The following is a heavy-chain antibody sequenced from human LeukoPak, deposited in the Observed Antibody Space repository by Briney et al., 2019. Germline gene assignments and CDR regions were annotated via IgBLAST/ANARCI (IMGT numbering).Heavy chain of an antibody. CDR2: IKNGTDGGTT. J-gene: IGHJ5*02. V-gene: IGHV3-15*01. CDR1: GFTFSNAW. D-gene: IGHD4-17*01. Sequence: GGSLRLSCAASGFTFSNAWMSWVRQAPGKGLEWVGRIKNGTDGGTTDYAAPVKGRLTISRDDSKNTLYLQMNSLKTEDTAVYYCTTQISDYGDYWFDPWGQGTLVTVSS. CDR3: TTQISDYGDYWFDP.